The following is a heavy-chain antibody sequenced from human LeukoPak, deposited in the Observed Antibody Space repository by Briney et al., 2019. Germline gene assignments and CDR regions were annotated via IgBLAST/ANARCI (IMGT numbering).Heavy chain of an antibody. CDR1: GYTFTSYD. J-gene: IGHJ4*02. Sequence: ASVKVSCKASGYTFTSYDISWVRQAPGQGLEWMGWISAYNGYTNYAQMLQGRVTMTTDTSTGTAYMELRSLRSDDTAVYYCARHESGYDFFFDYWGQGTLVTVSS. CDR2: ISAYNGYT. V-gene: IGHV1-18*01. D-gene: IGHD5-12*01. CDR3: ARHESGYDFFFDY.